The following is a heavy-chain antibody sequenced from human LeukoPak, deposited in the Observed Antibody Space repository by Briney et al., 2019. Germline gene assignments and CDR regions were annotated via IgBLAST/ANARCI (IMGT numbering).Heavy chain of an antibody. CDR2: ITWGSDTV. J-gene: IGHJ3*02. D-gene: IGHD3-16*01. Sequence: PGGSLRLSCAASGFTFDGYAMHWVRQAPRKGLQWVSGITWGSDTVGYADSVKGRFTISRDNAKNSLYLQMNSLRAEDTALYYCVKIRGGTSTAFDIWGQGTMVTVSS. CDR3: VKIRGGTSTAFDI. CDR1: GFTFDGYA. V-gene: IGHV3-9*01.